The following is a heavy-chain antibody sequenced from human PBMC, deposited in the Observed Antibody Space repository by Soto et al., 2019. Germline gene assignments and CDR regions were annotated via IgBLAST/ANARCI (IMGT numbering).Heavy chain of an antibody. D-gene: IGHD6-19*01. Sequence: SVKVSCKASGGTFSSYAISWVRQAPGQGLEWMGGIIPIFGTANYAQKFQGRVTITADKSTSTAYMELSSLRSEDTAVYYCARDEQWLAVGMDVWGQGTTVTVSS. CDR2: IIPIFGTA. CDR3: ARDEQWLAVGMDV. J-gene: IGHJ6*02. V-gene: IGHV1-69*06. CDR1: GGTFSSYA.